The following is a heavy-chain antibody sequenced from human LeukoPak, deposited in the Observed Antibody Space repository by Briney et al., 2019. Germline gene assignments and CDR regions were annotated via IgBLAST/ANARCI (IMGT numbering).Heavy chain of an antibody. CDR1: GGSISSSSYY. V-gene: IGHV4-39*01. D-gene: IGHD3-22*01. CDR3: ARQFTMIVVVITTQGDNWFDP. J-gene: IGHJ5*02. CDR2: IYYSGST. Sequence: PSETLSLTCTVSGGSISSSSYYWGWIRQPPGKGLEWIGSIYYSGSTYYNPSLKSRVTISVDTSKNQFSLKLSSVTAADTAVYYCARQFTMIVVVITTQGDNWFDPWGQGTLVTVSS.